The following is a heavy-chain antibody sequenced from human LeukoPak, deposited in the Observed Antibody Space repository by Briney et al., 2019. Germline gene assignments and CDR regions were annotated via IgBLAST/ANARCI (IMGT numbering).Heavy chain of an antibody. D-gene: IGHD6-19*01. CDR3: AKVAVLYSSGWACYFDY. J-gene: IGHJ4*02. CDR2: ITGSGGST. V-gene: IGHV3-23*01. CDR1: GLTFSSYA. Sequence: PGGCLRLSCAASGLTFSSYAVGWGRQAPGKGLKLVSAITGSGGSTYYADSVKGRFTISRDNSKNTLYLQMNSLRAEDTAVYYCAKVAVLYSSGWACYFDYWGQGTLVTVSS.